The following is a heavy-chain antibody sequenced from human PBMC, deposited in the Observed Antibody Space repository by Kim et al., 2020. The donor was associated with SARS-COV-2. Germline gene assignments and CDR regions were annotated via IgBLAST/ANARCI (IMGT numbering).Heavy chain of an antibody. J-gene: IGHJ6*02. D-gene: IGHD3-9*01. CDR2: IVVGSGNT. V-gene: IGHV1-58*01. CDR1: GFTFTSSA. Sequence: SVKVSCKASGFTFTSSAVQWVRQARGQRLEWIGWIVVGSGNTNYAQKFQERVTITRDMSTRTAYMELSSLRSEDTAVYYCAAPLYYDILTGPYYYYGMDVWGQGTTVTVSS. CDR3: AAPLYYDILTGPYYYYGMDV.